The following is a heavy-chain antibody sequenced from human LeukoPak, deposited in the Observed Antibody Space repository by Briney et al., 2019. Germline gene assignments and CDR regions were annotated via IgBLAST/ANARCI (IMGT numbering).Heavy chain of an antibody. J-gene: IGHJ4*02. CDR3: ARAYVSGSYFNGYYDY. V-gene: IGHV4-31*02. CDR2: IYYSGST. CDR1: GGSISNGGYY. D-gene: IGHD3-10*01. Sequence: PSETLSLTCIVSGGSISNGGYYWSWIRQHPGKGLEWIGYIYYSGSTYYNPSLESRVAISIDTSKNQFSLKLSSVAAADTAVYYCARAYVSGSYFNGYYDYWGQGTLVTVSS.